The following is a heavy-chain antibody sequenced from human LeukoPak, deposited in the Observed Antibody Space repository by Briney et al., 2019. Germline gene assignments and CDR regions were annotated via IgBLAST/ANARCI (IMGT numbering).Heavy chain of an antibody. Sequence: GGSLGLSCAASGFTFSSYGMHWVRQAPGKGLEWVAVIWYDGSNKYYADSVKGRFTISRDNSKNTLYLQMNSLRAEDTAVYYCASGYSYGYGLDYWGQGTLVTVSS. J-gene: IGHJ4*02. D-gene: IGHD5-18*01. V-gene: IGHV3-33*01. CDR3: ASGYSYGYGLDY. CDR1: GFTFSSYG. CDR2: IWYDGSNK.